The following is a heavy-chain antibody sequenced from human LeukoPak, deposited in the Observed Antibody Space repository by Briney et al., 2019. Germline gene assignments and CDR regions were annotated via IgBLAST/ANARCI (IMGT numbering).Heavy chain of an antibody. Sequence: GGSLRLSCAASGFTFSSYGMHWVRQAPGKGLEWVAVIWYDGSNKYYADSVKGRFTISRDNCKNTLYLQMNSLRAEDTAVYYCARGLSGYDLYYFDYWGQGTLVTVSS. D-gene: IGHD5-12*01. CDR1: GFTFSSYG. J-gene: IGHJ4*02. CDR3: ARGLSGYDLYYFDY. CDR2: IWYDGSNK. V-gene: IGHV3-33*01.